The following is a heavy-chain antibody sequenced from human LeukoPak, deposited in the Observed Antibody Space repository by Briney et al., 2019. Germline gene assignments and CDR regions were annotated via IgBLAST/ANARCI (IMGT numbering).Heavy chain of an antibody. CDR1: GGSINSSSYY. CDR3: ARGGSTLHSAGGHDIEFYYYYYMDV. D-gene: IGHD3-9*01. Sequence: SETLSLTCTVSGGSINSSSYYWSWIRQPAGKGLEWIGRIFISGGTNYNPSPRSRVTMSLDTSKNQFSLKLYSVTAADTAVYYCARGGSTLHSAGGHDIEFYYYYYMDVWGKGTTVTISS. CDR2: IFISGGT. V-gene: IGHV4-61*02. J-gene: IGHJ6*03.